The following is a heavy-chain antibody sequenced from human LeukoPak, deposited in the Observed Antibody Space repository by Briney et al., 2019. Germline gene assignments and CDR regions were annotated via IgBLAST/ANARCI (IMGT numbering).Heavy chain of an antibody. CDR1: GFTFSSYG. CDR3: AKDPDSSSSYFDY. V-gene: IGHV3-30*18. CDR2: ISYDGSNK. D-gene: IGHD6-6*01. Sequence: GRSLRLSCAASGFTFSSYGMRWVRQAPGKGLEWVAVISYDGSNKYYADSVKGRFTISRDNSKNTLYLQMNSLRAEDTAVYYCAKDPDSSSSYFDYWGQGTLVTVSS. J-gene: IGHJ4*02.